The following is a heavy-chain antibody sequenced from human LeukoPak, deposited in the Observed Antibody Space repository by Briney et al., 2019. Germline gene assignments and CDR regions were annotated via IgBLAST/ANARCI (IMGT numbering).Heavy chain of an antibody. Sequence: GASVKISCKASGYTFTNYYMHWVRQAPGQGLEWLGLITPSGGSTWYAQKFQGRVTITRDTSASTAYMELSSLRFEDMAVYYCARGAKFRSYGSGTYYTSLPFDPWGQGTLVTVSS. J-gene: IGHJ5*02. CDR3: ARGAKFRSYGSGTYYTSLPFDP. D-gene: IGHD3-10*01. CDR2: ITPSGGST. CDR1: GYTFTNYY. V-gene: IGHV1-46*01.